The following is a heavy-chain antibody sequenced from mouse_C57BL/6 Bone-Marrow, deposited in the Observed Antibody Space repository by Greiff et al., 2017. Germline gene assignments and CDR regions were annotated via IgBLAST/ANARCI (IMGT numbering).Heavy chain of an antibody. CDR3: ARAVPMIATGWFAY. Sequence: VQLQQSGAELVKPGASVKLSCTASGFNIKDYYMHWVKQRTEQGLEWIGRIDPEDGDTKYAPKFQGKATITADTSSNTAYLQLSSLTSEDTAVYYCARAVPMIATGWFAYWGQGTLVTVSA. J-gene: IGHJ3*01. CDR1: GFNIKDYY. V-gene: IGHV14-2*01. CDR2: IDPEDGDT. D-gene: IGHD2-4*01.